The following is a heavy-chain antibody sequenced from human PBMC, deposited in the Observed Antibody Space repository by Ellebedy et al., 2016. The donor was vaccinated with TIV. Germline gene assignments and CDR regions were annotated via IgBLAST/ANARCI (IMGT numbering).Heavy chain of an antibody. D-gene: IGHD3-10*01. CDR2: IYYSGST. Sequence: ESLKISCAASGFTFSDHYMDWVRQPPGKGLEWVGYIYYSGSTNYNPSLKSLVTISIDTSKNQFSLRLTSVTAADTAVYYCARDDPSGWLDPWGQGTLVTVSS. V-gene: IGHV4-59*11. CDR3: ARDDPSGWLDP. CDR1: GFTFSDHY. J-gene: IGHJ5*02.